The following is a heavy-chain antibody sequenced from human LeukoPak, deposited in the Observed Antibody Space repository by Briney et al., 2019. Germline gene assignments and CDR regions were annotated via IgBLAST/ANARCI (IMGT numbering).Heavy chain of an antibody. D-gene: IGHD5-18*01. CDR2: ISGSGDST. CDR3: AKDVVADTAMVEDY. J-gene: IGHJ4*02. Sequence: GGSLRLSCAASGFAFSSYAMSWVRQAPGKGLEWVSVISGSGDSTHYADSVKGRFTISRDNSKNTVYLQMNSLRAEDTAVYYCAKDVVADTAMVEDYWGQGTLVTVSS. V-gene: IGHV3-23*01. CDR1: GFAFSSYA.